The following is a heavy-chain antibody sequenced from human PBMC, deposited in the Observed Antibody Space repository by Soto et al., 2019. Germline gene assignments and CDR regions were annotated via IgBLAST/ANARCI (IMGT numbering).Heavy chain of an antibody. CDR1: GFTFSSYE. V-gene: IGHV3-48*03. CDR3: ARHDSSSLIDY. D-gene: IGHD6-13*01. CDR2: ISSSGSTI. J-gene: IGHJ4*02. Sequence: HPGGSLRLSCAASGFTFSSYEMNWVRQAPGKGLEWVSYISSSGSTIYYADSVKGRFTISRDNAKNSLYLQMNSLRAEDTAVYYCARHDSSSLIDYWGQGTLVTVSS.